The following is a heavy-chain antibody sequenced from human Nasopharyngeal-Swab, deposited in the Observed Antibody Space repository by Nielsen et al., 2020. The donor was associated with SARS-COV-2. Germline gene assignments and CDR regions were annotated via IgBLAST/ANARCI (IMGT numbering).Heavy chain of an antibody. Sequence: GGSLRLSCSASGLTFSNYAMNWVRQAPGKGLEWVSYIRSSSRVIYYGDSVKGRFTISRDNAESSLFLQMNGLRDEDSAVYYCARAKQWLLQSTFDYWGQGTLVTVSS. V-gene: IGHV3-48*02. CDR2: IRSSSRVI. CDR1: GLTFSNYA. D-gene: IGHD6-19*01. CDR3: ARAKQWLLQSTFDY. J-gene: IGHJ4*02.